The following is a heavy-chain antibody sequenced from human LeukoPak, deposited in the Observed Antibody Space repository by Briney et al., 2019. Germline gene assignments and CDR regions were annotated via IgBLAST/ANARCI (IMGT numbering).Heavy chain of an antibody. V-gene: IGHV1-2*02. Sequence: ASVTVSCTASGYTFTGYYMHWVRQAPGQGLEWMGWINPNSGGTNYAQKFQGRVTMTRDTSTSTAYMELSRLRSDDTAVYYCARDLTAVGYNWFDPWGQGTLVTVSS. D-gene: IGHD1-26*01. CDR2: INPNSGGT. CDR3: ARDLTAVGYNWFDP. CDR1: GYTFTGYY. J-gene: IGHJ5*02.